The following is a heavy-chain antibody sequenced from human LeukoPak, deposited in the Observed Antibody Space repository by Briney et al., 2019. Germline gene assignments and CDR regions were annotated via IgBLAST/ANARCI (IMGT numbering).Heavy chain of an antibody. CDR3: IRTLIAATSPYMDV. Sequence: QPGGSLRLSCAASGFTFSSYWMHWVRQAPGKGLVWVSRVNSDGTGTTYADSVEGRFTISRDNAKNTVYLQMHSLRAEDTAIYYCIRTLIAATSPYMDVWGKGTTVTVSS. CDR1: GFTFSSYW. J-gene: IGHJ6*03. CDR2: VNSDGTGT. V-gene: IGHV3-74*01. D-gene: IGHD6-25*01.